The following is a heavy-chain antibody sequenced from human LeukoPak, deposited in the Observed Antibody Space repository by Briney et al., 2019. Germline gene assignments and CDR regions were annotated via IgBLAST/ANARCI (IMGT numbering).Heavy chain of an antibody. J-gene: IGHJ6*03. V-gene: IGHV3-21*04. CDR1: GFTFSSYS. Sequence: PGGSLRLSCAASGFTFSSYSMNWVRQAPGKGLEWVSSISSSSSYIYYADSVKGRFTISRDNSKNTLYLQMNSLRAEDTAVYYCAKEAGGFYYYMDVWGKGTTVTVSS. CDR2: ISSSSSYI. CDR3: AKEAGGFYYYMDV. D-gene: IGHD3-16*01.